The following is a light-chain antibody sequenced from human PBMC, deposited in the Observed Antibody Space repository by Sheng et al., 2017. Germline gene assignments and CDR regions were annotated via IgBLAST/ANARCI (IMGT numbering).Light chain of an antibody. CDR2: EVS. J-gene: IGLJ3*02. CDR1: SSDVGGYDY. Sequence: QSALTQPPSASGSPGQSVTISCTGTSSDVGGYDYVSWYQQHPGKAPKLMIYEVSKRPSGVPDRFSGSKSANTASLTVSGLQAEDEADYYCSSYAGRNNLRVFGGGTKLTV. V-gene: IGLV2-8*01. CDR3: SSYAGRNNLRV.